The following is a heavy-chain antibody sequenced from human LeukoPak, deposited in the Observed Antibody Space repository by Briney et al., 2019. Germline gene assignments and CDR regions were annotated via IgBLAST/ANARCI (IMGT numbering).Heavy chain of an antibody. D-gene: IGHD1-1*01. J-gene: IGHJ3*02. CDR1: GYNFTSYW. Sequence: GESLKISCKGSGYNFTSYWISWVRQMPGKGLEWMGRIDPSDSYTNYSPSFQGHVTISADKSISTHYLQWSSLKASDTAMYYCARQVYNWNDGETGAFDIWGQGTMVTVSS. CDR3: ARQVYNWNDGETGAFDI. CDR2: IDPSDSYT. V-gene: IGHV5-10-1*01.